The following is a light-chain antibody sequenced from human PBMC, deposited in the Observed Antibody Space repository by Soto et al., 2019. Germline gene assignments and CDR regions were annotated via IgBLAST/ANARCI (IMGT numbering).Light chain of an antibody. CDR2: DVS. CDR3: SSYTSSSLHV. V-gene: IGLV2-14*03. CDR1: SGDVGGYNY. J-gene: IGLJ1*01. Sequence: QSALTQPASVSGSPGQSITISCTGTSGDVGGYNYVSWYQQHPGKAPKLMIYDVSNRPSGVSNRFSGSKSGNTASLTISGLQAEDEADYYCSSYTSSSLHVFGTGTKVTV.